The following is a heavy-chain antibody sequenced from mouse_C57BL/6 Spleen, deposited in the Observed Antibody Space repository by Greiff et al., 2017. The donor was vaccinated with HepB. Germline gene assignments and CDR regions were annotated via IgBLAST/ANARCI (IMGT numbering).Heavy chain of an antibody. D-gene: IGHD3-2*02. CDR3: ARGDSSGPYYAMDY. CDR1: GYTFTSYW. CDR2: IYPGSGST. J-gene: IGHJ4*01. Sequence: QVQLKQPGAELVKPGASVKMSCKASGYTFTSYWITWVKQRPGQGLEWIGDIYPGSGSTNYNEKFKSKATLTVDTSSSTAYMQLSSLTSEDSAVYYCARGDSSGPYYAMDYWGQGTSVTVSS. V-gene: IGHV1-55*01.